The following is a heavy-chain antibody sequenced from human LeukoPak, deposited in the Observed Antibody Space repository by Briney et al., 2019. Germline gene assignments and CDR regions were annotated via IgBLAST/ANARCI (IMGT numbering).Heavy chain of an antibody. CDR1: GGSISSSSYY. J-gene: IGHJ3*02. V-gene: IGHV4-39*07. D-gene: IGHD3-9*01. Sequence: PSETLSLTCTVSGGSISSSSYYWGWIRQPPGKGLEWIGSIYYSGSTYYNPSLKSRVTISVDTSKNQFSLKLSSVTAADTAVYYCARALLRYFGAFDIWGQGTMVTVSS. CDR3: ARALLRYFGAFDI. CDR2: IYYSGST.